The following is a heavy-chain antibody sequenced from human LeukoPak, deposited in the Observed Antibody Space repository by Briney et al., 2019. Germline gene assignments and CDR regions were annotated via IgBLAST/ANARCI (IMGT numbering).Heavy chain of an antibody. J-gene: IGHJ4*02. V-gene: IGHV3-21*01. Sequence: GGSLRLSCAASGFTFSSYSMNWVRQAPGKGLEWVSSISSSSIYIYYADSVKGRFTISRDNAKNSLYLQMNSLRAEDTAVYYCARGLYGSGSYNYWGQGTLVTVSS. CDR1: GFTFSSYS. CDR3: ARGLYGSGSYNY. D-gene: IGHD3-10*01. CDR2: ISSSSIYI.